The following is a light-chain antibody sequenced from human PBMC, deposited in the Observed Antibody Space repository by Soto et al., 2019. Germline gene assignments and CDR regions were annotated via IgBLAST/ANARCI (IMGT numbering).Light chain of an antibody. CDR3: QQCGSSST. CDR1: QSISSY. V-gene: IGKV3-11*01. CDR2: DAS. J-gene: IGKJ5*01. Sequence: EIVLTQSPATLSLSPGERATLSFRASQSISSYLAWYQHKPGQAPRLLIYDASNRATGIPARFSGSGSGTDFTLTISSLEPEDSAVYYCQQCGSSSTFGQGTRLEIK.